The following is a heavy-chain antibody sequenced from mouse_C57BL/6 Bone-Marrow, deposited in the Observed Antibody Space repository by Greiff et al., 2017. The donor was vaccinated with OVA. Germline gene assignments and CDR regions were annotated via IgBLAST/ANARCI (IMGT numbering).Heavy chain of an antibody. CDR1: GFTFSDFY. Sequence: EVQGVESGGGLVQSGRSLRLSCATSGFTFSDFYMEWVRQAPGKGLEWIAASRNKANDYTTEYSASVKGRFIVSRDTSQSILYLQMNALRAEDTAIYYCARGYDYSSYWYFDVWGTGTTVTVSS. D-gene: IGHD2-4*01. V-gene: IGHV7-1*01. J-gene: IGHJ1*03. CDR2: SRNKANDYTT. CDR3: ARGYDYSSYWYFDV.